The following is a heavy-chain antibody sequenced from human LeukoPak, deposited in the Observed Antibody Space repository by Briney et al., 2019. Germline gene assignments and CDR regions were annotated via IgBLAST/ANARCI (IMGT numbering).Heavy chain of an antibody. CDR2: INHSGST. CDR3: ARGEYSSGPLDY. Sequence: GSLRLSCAASGFTFSSYAMTWVRQAPGKGLEWIGEINHSGSTNYNPSLKSRVTISVDTSKNQFSLKLSSVTAADTAVYYCARGEYSSGPLDYWGQGTLVTVSS. D-gene: IGHD6-19*01. J-gene: IGHJ4*02. V-gene: IGHV4-34*01. CDR1: GFTFSSYA.